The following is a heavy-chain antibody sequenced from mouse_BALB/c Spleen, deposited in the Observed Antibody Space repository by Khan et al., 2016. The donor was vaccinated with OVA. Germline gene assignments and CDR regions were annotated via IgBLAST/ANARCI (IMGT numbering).Heavy chain of an antibody. D-gene: IGHD2-1*01. CDR3: ARGYFGNYEFVY. Sequence: QVQLKQSGAELVRPGASVKLSCKTSGYTFTSYWIQWVKQRPGQGLGWIGQIFPGTGTTYYNENFKDKATLTVDTSYRTAYMQLSSLTSEDSALYFCARGYFGNYEFVYWGQGTLVTVSP. J-gene: IGHJ3*01. V-gene: IGHV1S132*01. CDR2: IFPGTGTT. CDR1: GYTFTSYW.